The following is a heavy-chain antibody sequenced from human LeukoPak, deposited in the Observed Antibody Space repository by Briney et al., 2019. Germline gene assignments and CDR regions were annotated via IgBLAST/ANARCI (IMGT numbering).Heavy chain of an antibody. CDR2: IYISGNT. Sequence: KPSETLSLTCTVSGGSISSGSYCWSWIRQPAGKGLEWIGHIYISGNTNYNPSLKSRVTISVDTSKNQFSLKLSSVTAADTAVYYCARAVRLGELFGSRTTTLYDYWGQGTLVTVSS. V-gene: IGHV4-61*09. CDR3: ARAVRLGELFGSRTTTLYDY. D-gene: IGHD3-16*01. CDR1: GGSISSGSYC. J-gene: IGHJ4*02.